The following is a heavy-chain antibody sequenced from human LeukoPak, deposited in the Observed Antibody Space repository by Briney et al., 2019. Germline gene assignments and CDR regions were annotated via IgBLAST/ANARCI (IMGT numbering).Heavy chain of an antibody. Sequence: GGSLRLSCAASGFTFSSYEMNWVRQAPGKGLEWVSYISSSGSTIYYADSVKGRFTISRDNSKNTLYLQMNSLRAEDTAVYYCAKVDYGSGSFYYYYYMDVWGKGTTVTISS. J-gene: IGHJ6*03. CDR2: ISSSGSTI. D-gene: IGHD3-10*01. CDR3: AKVDYGSGSFYYYYYMDV. CDR1: GFTFSSYE. V-gene: IGHV3-48*03.